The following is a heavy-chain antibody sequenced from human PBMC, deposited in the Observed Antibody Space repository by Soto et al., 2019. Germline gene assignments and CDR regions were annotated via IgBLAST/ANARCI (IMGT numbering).Heavy chain of an antibody. J-gene: IGHJ6*03. D-gene: IGHD3-10*01. Sequence: QVQLQESGPGLVKPSETLSLTCTVSGGSISSYYWSWIRQPPGKGLEWIGYIYYSGSTNYNPSLKSRVTISVDTSKNQFALKLSSVTAADTAVYYCARVGVGRGSGSYYLYYYYYMDVWGKGTTVTVSS. CDR3: ARVGVGRGSGSYYLYYYYYMDV. V-gene: IGHV4-59*01. CDR1: GGSISSYY. CDR2: IYYSGST.